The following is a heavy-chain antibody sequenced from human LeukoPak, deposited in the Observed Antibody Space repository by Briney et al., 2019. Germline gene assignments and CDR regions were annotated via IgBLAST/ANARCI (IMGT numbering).Heavy chain of an antibody. D-gene: IGHD3-22*01. CDR1: GGSFSGYY. V-gene: IGHV4-34*01. CDR2: INHSGST. CDR3: ARGPRIVVVITPRYYYMDV. Sequence: SSEALSLTCAVYGGSFSGYYWSWIRQPPGKGLEWIGEINHSGSTNYNPSLKSRVTISVDTSKNQFSLKLSSVTAADTAVYYCARGPRIVVVITPRYYYMDVWGKGTTVTVSS. J-gene: IGHJ6*03.